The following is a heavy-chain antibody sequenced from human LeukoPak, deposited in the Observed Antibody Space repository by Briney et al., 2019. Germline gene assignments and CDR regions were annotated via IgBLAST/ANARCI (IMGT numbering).Heavy chain of an antibody. CDR1: GGSISSYY. J-gene: IGHJ4*02. CDR3: ARGSGSSSPIFDY. V-gene: IGHV4-59*01. CDR2: IYYSGST. Sequence: SETLSLTCTVSGGSISSYYWSWIRQPPGKGLEWIGYIYYSGSTNYNPSLKSRVTISVDTSKNQFSLKLSSVTAADTAVYYCARGSGSSSPIFDYWGQGTLVTVSS. D-gene: IGHD6-6*01.